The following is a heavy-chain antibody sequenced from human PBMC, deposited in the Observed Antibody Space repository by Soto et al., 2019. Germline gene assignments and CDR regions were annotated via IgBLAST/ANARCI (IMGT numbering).Heavy chain of an antibody. CDR3: AKSPNFYCNSPYCYKSYFDF. D-gene: IGHD2-2*02. CDR2: ISYDGSDK. CDR1: GFTFNTYG. V-gene: IGHV3-30*18. Sequence: GGSLRLSCAASGFTFNTYGMHWVRQAPGKGLEWVAVISYDGSDKYYADSVKGRFIISRDNSKNTLYLQMNSLRAEDTAIYYCAKSPNFYCNSPYCYKSYFDFWGQGALVTVSS. J-gene: IGHJ4*02.